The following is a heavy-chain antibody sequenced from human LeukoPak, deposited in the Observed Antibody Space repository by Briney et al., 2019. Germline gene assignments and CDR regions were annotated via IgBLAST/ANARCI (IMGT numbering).Heavy chain of an antibody. D-gene: IGHD1-26*01. V-gene: IGHV4-59*01. CDR2: TFYSGST. CDR1: GGSISGSY. CDR3: ARGEWDLRFDC. J-gene: IGHJ4*02. Sequence: PSEALSLTCTVSGGSISGSYWSWIRQPPREGLEWIGYTFYSGSTNYNPYLKSRVTISVDTSKNKFSLMLNSVTVADTAGYYCARGEWDLRFDCWGEGTLVTVSS.